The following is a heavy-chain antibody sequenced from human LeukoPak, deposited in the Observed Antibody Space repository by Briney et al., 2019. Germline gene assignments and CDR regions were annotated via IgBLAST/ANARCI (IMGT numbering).Heavy chain of an antibody. CDR2: IYTSGST. J-gene: IGHJ4*02. Sequence: PSEPLSLTCAVSGGSISSYYWSCIRQPAWKGLEWIGRIYTSGSTNYNPSLRSRVTMSVDTSKNQFSLKLSSVTAADTAVYYCARGYRGLGDYWGQGTLVTVSS. CDR1: GGSISSYY. CDR3: ARGYRGLGDY. V-gene: IGHV4-4*07. D-gene: IGHD3/OR15-3a*01.